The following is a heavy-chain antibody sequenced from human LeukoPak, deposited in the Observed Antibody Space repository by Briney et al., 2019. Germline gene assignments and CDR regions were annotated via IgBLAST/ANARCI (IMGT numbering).Heavy chain of an antibody. V-gene: IGHV3-21*01. Sequence: GGSLRLSCAASGFNFSIYNMNWARQAPGKGLEWVSCIGTSSNYIYYADSVKGRFTISRDNAKNSLYLQMNSLRAEDTAVYYCARDGSSSGWDFDYWGQGTLVTVSS. CDR3: ARDGSSSGWDFDY. D-gene: IGHD6-19*01. CDR1: GFNFSIYN. J-gene: IGHJ4*02. CDR2: IGTSSNYI.